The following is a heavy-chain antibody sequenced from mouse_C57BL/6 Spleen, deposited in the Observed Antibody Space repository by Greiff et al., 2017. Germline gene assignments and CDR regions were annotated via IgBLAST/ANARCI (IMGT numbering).Heavy chain of an antibody. CDR3: ARQGLDY. Sequence: VQLQQPGAELVKPGASVKLSCKASGYTFTSYWMHWVKQRPGQGLEWIGMIHPNSGSTNYHETLKSKATRTVEKASSKAYMQRISLTSEDSAVYYCARQGLDYWGQGNTLTGSS. CDR1: GYTFTSYW. D-gene: IGHD3-3*01. CDR2: IHPNSGST. J-gene: IGHJ2*01. V-gene: IGHV1-64*01.